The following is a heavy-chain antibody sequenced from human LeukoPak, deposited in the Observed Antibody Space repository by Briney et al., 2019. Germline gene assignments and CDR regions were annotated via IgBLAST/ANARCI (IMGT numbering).Heavy chain of an antibody. D-gene: IGHD6-19*01. V-gene: IGHV4-39*01. Sequence: SETLSLTCTVSGGSISSSSYYWGWIRQPPGKGLEWIGSIYYSGSTYYNPSLKSRVTISVDTSKNQFSLQLNSVTPEDTAVYYCARGLGWPNFDSWGQGTLVTVSS. J-gene: IGHJ4*02. CDR2: IYYSGST. CDR3: ARGLGWPNFDS. CDR1: GGSISSSSYY.